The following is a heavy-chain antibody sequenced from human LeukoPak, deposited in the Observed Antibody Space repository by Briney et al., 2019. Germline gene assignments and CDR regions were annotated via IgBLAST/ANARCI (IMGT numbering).Heavy chain of an antibody. D-gene: IGHD5-12*01. J-gene: IGHJ4*02. CDR1: GYTFTSYG. Sequence: ASVKVSCKASGYTFTSYGISWVRQAPGQGLEWMGWISAYNGNTNYAQKLQGRVTITRNTSISTAYMELSSLRSEDTAVYYCARDRGGYREWGQGTLVTVSS. CDR3: ARDRGGYRE. V-gene: IGHV1-18*01. CDR2: ISAYNGNT.